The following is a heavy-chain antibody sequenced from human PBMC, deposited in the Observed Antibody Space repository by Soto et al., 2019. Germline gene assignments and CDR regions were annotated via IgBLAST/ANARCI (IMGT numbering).Heavy chain of an antibody. V-gene: IGHV3-64D*06. D-gene: IGHD2-15*01. J-gene: IGHJ5*02. Sequence: EVQLVESGGGLGQPGGSLRLSCSASGFTFSMFSMHWVRQAPGKGLEYVSGISSNGDSTYYADSVKGRFTISRDNSKNTLYLQISTLRAVDTAVYYCVHPRSTLQIPPPWGQGTLVTVSS. CDR1: GFTFSMFS. CDR2: ISSNGDST. CDR3: VHPRSTLQIPPP.